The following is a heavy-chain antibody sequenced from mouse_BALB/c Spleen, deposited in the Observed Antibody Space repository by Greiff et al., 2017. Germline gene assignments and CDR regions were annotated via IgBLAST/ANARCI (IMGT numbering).Heavy chain of an antibody. CDR2: IDPENGNT. Sequence: EVQLQQSGAELVRPGALVKLSCKASGFNIKDYYMHWVKQRPEQGLEWIGWIDPENGNTIYDPKFQGKASITADTSSNTAYLQLSSLTSEDTAVYYWAREELGTAWFAYWGQGTLVTVSA. CDR3: AREELGTAWFAY. J-gene: IGHJ3*01. CDR1: GFNIKDYY. D-gene: IGHD4-1*01. V-gene: IGHV14-1*02.